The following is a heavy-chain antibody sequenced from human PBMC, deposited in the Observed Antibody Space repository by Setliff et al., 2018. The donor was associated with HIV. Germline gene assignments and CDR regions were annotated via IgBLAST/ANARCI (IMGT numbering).Heavy chain of an antibody. V-gene: IGHV4-39*01. CDR1: GGSISSSSYY. CDR2: IYYSGST. Sequence: SETLSLTCTVSGGSISSSSYYWGWISQPPGKGLEWIGSIYYSGSTYYNPSLKSRVTISVDTSKNQFSLKLSSVTAADTAVYYCASPGRRRGYCSSTSCCDEELYYYYYMDVWGKGTTVTVSS. J-gene: IGHJ6*03. CDR3: ASPGRRRGYCSSTSCCDEELYYYYYMDV. D-gene: IGHD2-2*01.